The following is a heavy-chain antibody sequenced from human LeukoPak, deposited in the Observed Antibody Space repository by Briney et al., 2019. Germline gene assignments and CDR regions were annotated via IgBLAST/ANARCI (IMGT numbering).Heavy chain of an antibody. V-gene: IGHV4-59*08. CDR2: IYYSGST. CDR1: GVSISSYY. J-gene: IGHJ4*02. Sequence: SETLSLTCTVSGVSISSYYWSWIRQPPGKGLEWIGYIYYSGSTNYNPSLKSRVTISVDTSKNQFSLKLSSVTAAGTAVYYGAGGALYSGGSYYFDYWGQGTLVTVS. CDR3: AGGALYSGGSYYFDY. D-gene: IGHD1-26*01.